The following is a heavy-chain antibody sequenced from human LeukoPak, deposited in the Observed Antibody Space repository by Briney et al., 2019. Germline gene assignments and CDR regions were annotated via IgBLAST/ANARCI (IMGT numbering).Heavy chain of an antibody. D-gene: IGHD3-22*01. CDR3: ASQGDSSGKPDY. Sequence: RSSETLSLTCAVYGGSFSGYYWRWIRQPPGKGLEWIGSIYHSGSTYYNSSLKSRVTISVDTSKNQLSLKLSSVTAADTAVYYCASQGDSSGKPDYWGQGTLVTVSS. J-gene: IGHJ4*02. CDR1: GGSFSGYY. CDR2: IYHSGST. V-gene: IGHV4-34*01.